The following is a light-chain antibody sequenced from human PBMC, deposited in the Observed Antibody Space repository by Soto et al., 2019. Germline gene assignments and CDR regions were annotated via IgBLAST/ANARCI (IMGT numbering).Light chain of an antibody. CDR1: SSDVGAYNY. Sequence: VLTQPPSASGSPGQSVTISCTGTSSDVGAYNYVSWYQQHPGKAPKLVIFEVNKRPSGVPDRFSGSKSGNTASLTVSGLQTEDEADYYCNSYAASNTFVFGTGTKVTVL. J-gene: IGLJ1*01. CDR2: EVN. CDR3: NSYAASNTFV. V-gene: IGLV2-8*01.